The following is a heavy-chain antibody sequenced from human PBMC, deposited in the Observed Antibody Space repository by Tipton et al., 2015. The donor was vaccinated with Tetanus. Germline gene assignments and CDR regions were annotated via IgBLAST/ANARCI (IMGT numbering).Heavy chain of an antibody. J-gene: IGHJ4*02. Sequence: QVQLVQSGAEVKKPGASVEVSCKASGYTFTGYYMHWVRQAPGQGLEWMGWINPNSGGTNYAQKFQGRVTMTRDTSISTAYMELSRLRSDDTAVYYCAREYCGGDCYSPLSFDYWGQGTLVTVSS. V-gene: IGHV1-2*02. CDR1: GYTFTGYY. CDR3: AREYCGGDCYSPLSFDY. CDR2: INPNSGGT. D-gene: IGHD2-21*02.